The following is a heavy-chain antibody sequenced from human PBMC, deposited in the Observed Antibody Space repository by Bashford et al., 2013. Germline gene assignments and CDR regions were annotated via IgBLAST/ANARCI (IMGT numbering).Heavy chain of an antibody. V-gene: IGHV1-3*01. D-gene: IGHD1-1*01. Sequence: VASVKVSCMASGYTFTSYSIHWVRQAPGQRLEWMGWINADNGDTEYSQKFQGRVSIIRDTSASIAFMELSSLTSEDTAIYYCARNGTQKYYYYVLDVWGQGTKVTVSS. CDR3: ARNGTQKYYYYVLDV. CDR1: GYTFTSYS. J-gene: IGHJ6*02. CDR2: INADNGDT.